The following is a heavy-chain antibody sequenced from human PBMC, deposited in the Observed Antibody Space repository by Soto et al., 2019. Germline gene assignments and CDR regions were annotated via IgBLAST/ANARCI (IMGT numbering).Heavy chain of an antibody. J-gene: IGHJ4*02. CDR1: GYTFPIYG. V-gene: IGHV1-18*04. CDR3: ARVDYYDSSGYYGY. Sequence: QVQLVQSGAEGKKPGASVKVSGKASGYTFPIYGISWVRQAPGQGLEWMGWISGYNGNTDYAQNLQDRVTLTTDASTSSVYMELRSLRSDDTAVYYCARVDYYDSSGYYGYWGQGTLITVSS. D-gene: IGHD3-22*01. CDR2: ISGYNGNT.